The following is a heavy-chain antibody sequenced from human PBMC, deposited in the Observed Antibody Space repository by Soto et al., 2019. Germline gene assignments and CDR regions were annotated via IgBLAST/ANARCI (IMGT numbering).Heavy chain of an antibody. V-gene: IGHV4-39*01. J-gene: IGHJ3*02. Sequence: QMQLQESGPGLVKPSETLSLTCTVSGGSISSSSYYSWGWIRQPPGKGLEWIGSMYDSGSPYFNPSLKSRVPISVDTPMTQSSLKLSSVTAAATDVAYCARVVTDAFDIWGQGTLVTVSS. D-gene: IGHD2-21*02. CDR1: GGSISSSSYY. CDR2: MYDSGSP. CDR3: ARVVTDAFDI.